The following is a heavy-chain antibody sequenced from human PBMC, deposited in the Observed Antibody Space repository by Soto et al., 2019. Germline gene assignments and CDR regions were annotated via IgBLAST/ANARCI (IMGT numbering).Heavy chain of an antibody. CDR2: VYYTGTT. Sequence: SETLSLTGTVSCGSIVSYHWIWVRQPPGKGLEWIASVYYTGTTNYNPSLGSRVTISIDAPGNRFSMEITSVTAADTAIYYCARDTVLTGMFDFWGQGTLVTVSS. D-gene: IGHD4-17*01. V-gene: IGHV4-59*01. J-gene: IGHJ4*02. CDR3: ARDTVLTGMFDF. CDR1: CGSIVSYH.